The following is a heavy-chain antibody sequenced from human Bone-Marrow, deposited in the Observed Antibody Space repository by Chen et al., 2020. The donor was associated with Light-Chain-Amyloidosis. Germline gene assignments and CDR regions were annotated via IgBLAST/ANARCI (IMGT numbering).Heavy chain of an antibody. J-gene: IGHJ6*02. CDR1: GFSLSTSD. CDR2: ISSVGST. Sequence: EVQVVESGGGLVQPGGSLRLSCAASGFSLSTSDMSWVRQAPGKGLEWVSGISSVGSTFYADSVKGRFTISRDNSKNTLFLQMISLRAEDTAVYYCVRDHISYDYYGMDVWGQGTTVAVS. CDR3: VRDHISYDYYGMDV. V-gene: IGHV3-23*04.